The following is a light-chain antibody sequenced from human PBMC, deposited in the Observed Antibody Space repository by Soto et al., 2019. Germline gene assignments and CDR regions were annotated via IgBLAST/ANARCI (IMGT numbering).Light chain of an antibody. Sequence: EVVWPDSQSTWSLSHGTQPTLSCRASQSVSSYLAWYQQKPGQAPRLLIYDASNRATGIPARFSGSGSGTDFTLTISSLEPEDFAVYYCQQRSKWPLTFGGGTMVDIK. CDR2: DAS. V-gene: IGKV3-11*01. CDR1: QSVSSY. J-gene: IGKJ4*01. CDR3: QQRSKWPLT.